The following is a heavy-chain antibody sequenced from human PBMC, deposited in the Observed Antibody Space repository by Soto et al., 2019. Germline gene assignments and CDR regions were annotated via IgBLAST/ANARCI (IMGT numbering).Heavy chain of an antibody. D-gene: IGHD3-16*01. CDR1: GGSISSGGYY. Sequence: QVQLQESGPGLVKPSQTLSLTCTVSGGSISSGGYYWSWIRQHPGKGVEWIGYVYYSGSTYYNPSLKSRVTISVDTSKNQFSLKLSSVTAADTAVYYCARGHDYGDWFDPWGQGTLVTVSS. CDR3: ARGHDYGDWFDP. CDR2: VYYSGST. J-gene: IGHJ5*02. V-gene: IGHV4-31*03.